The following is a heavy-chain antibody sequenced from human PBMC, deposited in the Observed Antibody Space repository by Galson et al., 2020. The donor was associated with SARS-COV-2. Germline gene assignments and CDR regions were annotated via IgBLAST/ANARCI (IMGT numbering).Heavy chain of an antibody. D-gene: IGHD1-26*01. CDR2: INPNSGGT. CDR3: ARSGEGGRWPYYYYGMDV. CDR1: GYTFTGYY. Sequence: ASVKVSCKASGYTFTGYYMHWVRQAPGQGLEWMGWINPNSGGTNYAQKFQGRVTMTRDTSISTAYMELSRLRSDDTAVYYCARSGEGGRWPYYYYGMDVWGQGTTVTVSS. V-gene: IGHV1-2*02. J-gene: IGHJ6*02.